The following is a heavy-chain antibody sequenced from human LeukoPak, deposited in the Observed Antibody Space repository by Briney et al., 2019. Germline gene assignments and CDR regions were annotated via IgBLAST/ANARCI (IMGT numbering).Heavy chain of an antibody. CDR2: ISSSSSYI. D-gene: IGHD5/OR15-5a*01. Sequence: GGSLRLSCAASGFTFSSYSMNWVRQAPGKGLEWVSSISSSSSYIYYADSVKGRFTISRDNSKNSLYLQMNSLRTEDTALYYCARSTLYYYYMDVWGKGTTVTVSS. J-gene: IGHJ6*03. CDR3: ARSTLYYYYMDV. CDR1: GFTFSSYS. V-gene: IGHV3-21*04.